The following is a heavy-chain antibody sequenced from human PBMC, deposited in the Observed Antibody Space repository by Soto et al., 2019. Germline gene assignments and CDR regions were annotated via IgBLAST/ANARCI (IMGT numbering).Heavy chain of an antibody. D-gene: IGHD6-13*01. V-gene: IGHV3-23*01. J-gene: IGHJ4*02. CDR3: AKGDSSSWSRGFYFDY. Sequence: GGSLSLSCAASGFTFSSYAMSWVRQAPGKGLEWVSAISGSGGSTYYADSVKGRFTISRDNSKNTLYLKMNSLRAEDTAVYYCAKGDSSSWSRGFYFDYWGQGTLVTVSS. CDR1: GFTFSSYA. CDR2: ISGSGGST.